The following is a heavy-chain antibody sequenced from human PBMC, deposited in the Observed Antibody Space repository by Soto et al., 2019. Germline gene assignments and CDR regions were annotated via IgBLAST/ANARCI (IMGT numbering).Heavy chain of an antibody. CDR2: IHYSGTT. J-gene: IGHJ4*02. V-gene: IGHV4-31*03. D-gene: IGHD5-18*01. Sequence: QVQLQESGPGLVKPSQTLSLACSVSGASINRGGYFCSWIRQLPGKGLEWIGYIHYSGTTYYNPSLKSRVVMSMDTSKNDFSLKLNSVTAADTAVFYCARGFVETAMAFDFWGQGALVTVSS. CDR1: GASINRGGYF. CDR3: ARGFVETAMAFDF.